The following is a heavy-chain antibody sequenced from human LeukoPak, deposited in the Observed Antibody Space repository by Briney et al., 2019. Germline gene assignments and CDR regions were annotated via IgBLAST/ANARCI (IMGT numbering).Heavy chain of an antibody. J-gene: IGHJ3*02. V-gene: IGHV3-53*01. D-gene: IGHD1-26*01. Sequence: GGSLRLSCAASGFTVSSNYMSWVRQATGKGLEWVSVIYSDGNTYYADSVKGRFTISRENSKNTLYLQMNSLRAEDTAVYYCARDFSGRGDAFDIWGQGTMVTVSS. CDR1: GFTVSSNY. CDR3: ARDFSGRGDAFDI. CDR2: IYSDGNT.